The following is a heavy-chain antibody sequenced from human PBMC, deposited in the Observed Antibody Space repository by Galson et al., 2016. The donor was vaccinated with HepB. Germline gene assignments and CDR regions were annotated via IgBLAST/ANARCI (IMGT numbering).Heavy chain of an antibody. D-gene: IGHD6-13*01. V-gene: IGHV3-33*01. CDR1: GFIFSRYG. Sequence: SLRLSCAASGFIFSRYGMHWVRQAPGEGLEWVAMIWFDGSSKHHSDSVRGRFTISRDNSKNTLYLEMNSLRAEDTAVYYCATEDLSSPGNGALDIWGQGAMVTVSS. J-gene: IGHJ3*02. CDR2: IWFDGSSK. CDR3: ATEDLSSPGNGALDI.